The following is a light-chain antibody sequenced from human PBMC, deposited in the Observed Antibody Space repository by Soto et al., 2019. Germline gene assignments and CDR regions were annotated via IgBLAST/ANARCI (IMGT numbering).Light chain of an antibody. CDR1: QSISSW. J-gene: IGKJ1*01. V-gene: IGKV1-5*03. CDR2: KAS. CDR3: QQYNSYSRT. Sequence: DIQMTQSPSTLSASVGDRVTITCRASQSISSWLAWYQQKPGKDPKLLIYKASSLESGVPSTFSGSGSGTEFTLTISSLQPDDFATYYCQQYNSYSRTFGQGTKVVIK.